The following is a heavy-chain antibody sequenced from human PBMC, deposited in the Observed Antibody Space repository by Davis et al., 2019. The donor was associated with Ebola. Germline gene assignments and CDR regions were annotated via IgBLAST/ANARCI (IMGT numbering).Heavy chain of an antibody. D-gene: IGHD5-18*01. V-gene: IGHV3-53*01. CDR3: ATSVDTAMVPSPFGY. CDR2: IYSGGST. CDR1: GFTVSSNY. J-gene: IGHJ4*02. Sequence: PSETLSLTCAASGFTVSSNYMSWVRQAPGKGLEWVSVIYSGGSTYYADSVKGRFTISRDNSKNTLYLQMNSLRAEDTAVYYCATSVDTAMVPSPFGYWGQGTLVTVSS.